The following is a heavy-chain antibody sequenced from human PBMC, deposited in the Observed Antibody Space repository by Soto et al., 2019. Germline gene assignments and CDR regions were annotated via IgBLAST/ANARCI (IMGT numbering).Heavy chain of an antibody. J-gene: IGHJ4*02. Sequence: SETLSLTCNVSGGPIKTGDYYWNWIRQPPGKGLEWIGYVFYSGATNYSPSLKRRAAISMDTSKNQFSLSLTSVTAADTAVYYCARAGFSYGHLLFWGQGIRVTVSS. D-gene: IGHD3-10*01. CDR1: GGPIKTGDYY. V-gene: IGHV4-30-4*01. CDR2: VFYSGAT. CDR3: ARAGFSYGHLLF.